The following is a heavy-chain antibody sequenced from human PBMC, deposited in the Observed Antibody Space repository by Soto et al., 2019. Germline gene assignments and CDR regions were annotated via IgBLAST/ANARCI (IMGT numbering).Heavy chain of an antibody. D-gene: IGHD2-2*01. CDR1: GFTFSDYY. V-gene: IGHV3-11*05. CDR3: AITVPLDAMALDY. J-gene: IGHJ4*02. Sequence: QVQLVESGGGLVKPGGSLRLSCAASGFTFSDYYMSLIRQAPGKGLEWVAYISSSSSYTNYADSVKGRFTISRDNAKNSLYLQMNSRRAEDTAVYYCAITVPLDAMALDYWGQGTLVTVSS. CDR2: ISSSSSYT.